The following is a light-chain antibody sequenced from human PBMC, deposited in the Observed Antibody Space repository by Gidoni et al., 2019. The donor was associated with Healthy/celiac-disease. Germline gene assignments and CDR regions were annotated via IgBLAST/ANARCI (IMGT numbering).Light chain of an antibody. CDR1: QIISSW. CDR2: KAS. Sequence: DIQMTQSPSTLSASLGDRVTITCRASQIISSWLAWYQQKPGKAPKLLIYKASSLESGVPSRFSGSGSGTEFTLTISSLQPDDFATYYCQQYNSYPYTFGQGTKLEIK. V-gene: IGKV1-5*03. CDR3: QQYNSYPYT. J-gene: IGKJ2*01.